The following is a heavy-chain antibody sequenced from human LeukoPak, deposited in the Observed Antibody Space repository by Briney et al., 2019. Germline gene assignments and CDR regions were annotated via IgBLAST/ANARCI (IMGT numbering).Heavy chain of an antibody. CDR1: GFTFSTYA. V-gene: IGHV3-23*01. D-gene: IGHD6-19*01. CDR3: AKDNRRIAVAGILV. Sequence: GGSLRLSCAASGFTFSTYAVNWVRQAPGKGLEWVSTISGSGDSTYYADSVKGRFTISRDNSKNTLYLQMNSLRAEDTAVYYCAKDNRRIAVAGILVWGQGTLVTVSS. CDR2: ISGSGDST. J-gene: IGHJ4*02.